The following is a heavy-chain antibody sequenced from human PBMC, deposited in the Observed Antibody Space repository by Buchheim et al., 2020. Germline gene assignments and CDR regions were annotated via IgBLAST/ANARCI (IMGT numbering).Heavy chain of an antibody. CDR2: IYYSGNT. CDR3: ARGPRSITWFDP. J-gene: IGHJ5*02. CDR1: GGSVSSGNYY. V-gene: IGHV4-61*01. D-gene: IGHD6-6*01. Sequence: QVQLQESGPGLAKPSETLSLTCTVSGGSVSSGNYYWSWIRQPPGKGLEWIGSIYYSGNTNYNPSLKSLVTISVDTSKNQFSLKLISLTAADTAVYYCARGPRSITWFDPWGQGTL.